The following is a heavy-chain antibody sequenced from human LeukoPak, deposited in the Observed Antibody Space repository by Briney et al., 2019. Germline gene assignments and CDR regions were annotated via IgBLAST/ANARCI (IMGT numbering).Heavy chain of an antibody. CDR1: GFTVSSIY. V-gene: IGHV3-66*01. D-gene: IGHD3-16*02. Sequence: GGSLRLSCAASGFTVSSIYMSWVRQAPGKGLEWVSVIYSGGSTYYADSVKGRFTISRDNSKNTLYLQMNSLRAEDTAVYYCARVIIISVARWFDPWGQGTQVTVSS. CDR3: ARVIIISVARWFDP. CDR2: IYSGGST. J-gene: IGHJ5*02.